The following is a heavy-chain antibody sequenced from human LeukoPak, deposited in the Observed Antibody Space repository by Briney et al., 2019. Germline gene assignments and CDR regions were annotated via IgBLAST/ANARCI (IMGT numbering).Heavy chain of an antibody. J-gene: IGHJ6*02. Sequence: SETLSLTCTVPGGSISSSSYYWGWIRQPPGKGLEWIGSIYYSGSTYYNPSLNNRVTISVDTSKNQFSLKLSSVTAADTAVYYCAIPQGPVDVWGQGTTVTVYS. CDR2: IYYSGST. CDR1: GGSISSSSYY. V-gene: IGHV4-39*01. CDR3: AIPQGPVDV.